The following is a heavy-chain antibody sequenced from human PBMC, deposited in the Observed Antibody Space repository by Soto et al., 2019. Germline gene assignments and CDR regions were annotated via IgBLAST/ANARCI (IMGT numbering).Heavy chain of an antibody. CDR2: IKQDGSEK. CDR3: ARQTNDYRPLDY. CDR1: GFTFSNYW. D-gene: IGHD2-8*01. J-gene: IGHJ4*02. V-gene: IGHV3-7*01. Sequence: PGGSLRLSCAASGFTFSNYWMSWVRQAPGKGLEWVANIKQDGSEKYYVDSVKGRFTISRDNAKNSLYLQMNSLRAEDTAVYYCARQTNDYRPLDYWGQGTLVTVSS.